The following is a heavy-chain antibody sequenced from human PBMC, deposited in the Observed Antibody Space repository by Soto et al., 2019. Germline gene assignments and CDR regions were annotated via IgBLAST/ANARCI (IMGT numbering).Heavy chain of an antibody. J-gene: IGHJ4*02. Sequence: QVQLVQSGAEVKKPGSSVRVSCKASGGTFSTYIISWVRQAPGQGLEWMGRISPMVGIAIYAQKFQGRIAITADKSTSIAYLEVTSLRNEDTAVYYCARFASGSYDYWGQGTLITVSS. V-gene: IGHV1-69*02. D-gene: IGHD1-26*01. CDR3: ARFASGSYDY. CDR1: GGTFSTYI. CDR2: ISPMVGIA.